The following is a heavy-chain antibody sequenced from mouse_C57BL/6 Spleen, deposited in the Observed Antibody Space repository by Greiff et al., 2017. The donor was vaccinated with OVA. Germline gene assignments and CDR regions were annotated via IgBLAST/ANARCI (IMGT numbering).Heavy chain of an antibody. CDR3: ALTGRTHYYFDY. CDR2: IDPNSGGT. Sequence: QVQLQQPGAELVKPGASVKLSCKASGYTFTSYWMHWVKQRPGRGPEWIGRIDPNSGGTKYNEKFKSKATLTVDKPSSTAYMQLSSLTSEDSAVYYCALTGRTHYYFDYWGQGTTLTVSS. CDR1: GYTFTSYW. D-gene: IGHD4-1*01. J-gene: IGHJ2*01. V-gene: IGHV1-72*01.